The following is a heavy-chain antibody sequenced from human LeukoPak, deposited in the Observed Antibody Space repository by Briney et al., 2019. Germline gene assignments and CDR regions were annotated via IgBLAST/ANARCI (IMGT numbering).Heavy chain of an antibody. CDR1: GFTFSSYA. D-gene: IGHD6-13*01. CDR2: ISGSGGST. J-gene: IGHJ5*02. V-gene: IGHV3-23*01. CDR3: AKDPVHSGPLAAAPRDP. Sequence: GGSPRLSCAASGFTFSSYAMSWVRQAPGKGLEWVSAISGSGGSTYYADSVKGRFTISRDNSKNTLYLQMNSLRAEDTAVYYCAKDPVHSGPLAAAPRDPWGQGTLVTVSS.